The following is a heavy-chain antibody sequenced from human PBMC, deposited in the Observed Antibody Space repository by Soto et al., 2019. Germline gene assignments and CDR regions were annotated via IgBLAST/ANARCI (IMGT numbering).Heavy chain of an antibody. D-gene: IGHD6-13*01. V-gene: IGHV5-51*01. CDR3: ASGGGRQQLKNYYYYGMDV. J-gene: IGHJ6*02. CDR1: GYSFTSYW. CDR2: IYPGDSDT. Sequence: GESLKISCKGSGYSFTSYWIGWVRQMPGKGLEWMGIIYPGDSDTRYSPSFQGQVTISADKSFSTAYLQWSSLKASDTAMYYCASGGGRQQLKNYYYYGMDVWGQGTTVTVSS.